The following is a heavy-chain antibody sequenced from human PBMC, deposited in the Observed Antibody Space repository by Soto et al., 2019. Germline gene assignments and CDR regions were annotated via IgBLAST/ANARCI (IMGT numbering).Heavy chain of an antibody. V-gene: IGHV2-5*01. CDR3: ANTGHLVDAFEF. J-gene: IGHJ3*01. D-gene: IGHD1-1*01. CDR1: GFSLNSDEVG. CDR2: LYGNGDT. Sequence: QITLKESAPTLVKPTETLTLTCAFSGFSLNSDEVGVGWIRQPPGKALECLALLYGNGDTRFSPSLKSRLTITKDTSAYLVVLSLANVDPGDTATYYCANTGHLVDAFEFWGQWTLVTVSS.